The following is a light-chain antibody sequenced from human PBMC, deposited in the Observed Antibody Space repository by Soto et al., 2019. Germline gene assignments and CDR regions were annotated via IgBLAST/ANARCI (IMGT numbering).Light chain of an antibody. J-gene: IGLJ3*02. CDR2: GNN. V-gene: IGLV1-40*01. CDR1: TSSIGAGFD. CDR3: QSYDRSLNDWV. Sequence: QSVLTQPPSVSGAPGQRVTISCTGSTSSIGAGFDVHWYQQLPGTAPKLLIYGNNNRPSGVPDRFSGSKSGTSASLAITGLQADDEADYYCQSYDRSLNDWVFGGGTKLTFL.